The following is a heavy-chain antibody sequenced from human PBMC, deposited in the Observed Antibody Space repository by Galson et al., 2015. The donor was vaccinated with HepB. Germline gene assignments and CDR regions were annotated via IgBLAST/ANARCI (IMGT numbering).Heavy chain of an antibody. CDR1: GYTFTSYG. V-gene: IGHV1-18*01. D-gene: IGHD3-10*01. CDR2: ISAYNGNT. J-gene: IGHJ6*03. CDR3: ARDHMVRGSYYYMDV. Sequence: SVKVSCKASGYTFTSYGISWVRQAPGQGLEWMGWISAYNGNTNYAQKLQGRVTMTTDTSTSTAYMELRSLRSDDTAVYYCARDHMVRGSYYYMDVWGKGTTVTVSS.